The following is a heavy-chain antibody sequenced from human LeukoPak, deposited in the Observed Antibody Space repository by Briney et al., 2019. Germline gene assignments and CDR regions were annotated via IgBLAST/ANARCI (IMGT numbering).Heavy chain of an antibody. CDR2: ISYDGSNK. Sequence: GGSLRLSCAASGFTFSSYAMHWVRQAPGKGLEWVAVISYDGSNKYYADSVKGRFTISRDNSKNTLYLQMNSLRAEDTAVYYCARGGYDKDYWGQGTLVTVSS. D-gene: IGHD3-22*01. CDR1: GFTFSSYA. V-gene: IGHV3-30-3*01. CDR3: ARGGYDKDY. J-gene: IGHJ4*02.